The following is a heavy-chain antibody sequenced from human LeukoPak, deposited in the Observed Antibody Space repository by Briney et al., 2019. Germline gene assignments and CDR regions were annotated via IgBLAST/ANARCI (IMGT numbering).Heavy chain of an antibody. CDR2: ISISGST. CDR3: ASPRSGYRYTFDY. CDR1: AASISNYY. D-gene: IGHD3-22*01. Sequence: ESSETLSLTCAVSAASISNYYWSWIRQAPGKGLEWIGYISISGSTNYNPSLKSRVSISLDTSKNRFSLNLNFVTAADTAVYYCASPRSGYRYTFDYWGQGALVTVSS. V-gene: IGHV4-4*09. J-gene: IGHJ4*02.